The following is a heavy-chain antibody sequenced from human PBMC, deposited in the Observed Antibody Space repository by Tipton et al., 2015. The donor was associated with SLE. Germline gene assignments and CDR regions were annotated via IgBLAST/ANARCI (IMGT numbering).Heavy chain of an antibody. J-gene: IGHJ2*01. Sequence: LRLSCIVSGDSISSSSYYWGWIRQPPGKGLEWIGSIYYSGSTYYNPSLKSRVTISVDTSKNQFSLKLSSVTAADTAVYYCARDVEGSVWYFDLWGRGTLVTVSS. CDR1: GDSISSSSYY. V-gene: IGHV4-39*07. CDR3: ARDVEGSVWYFDL. CDR2: IYYSGST.